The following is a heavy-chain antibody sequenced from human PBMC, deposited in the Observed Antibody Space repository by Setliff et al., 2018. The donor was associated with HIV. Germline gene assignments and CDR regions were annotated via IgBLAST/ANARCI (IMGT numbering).Heavy chain of an antibody. CDR3: AKSSTWGELRGPFDY. CDR2: IIPIFRTA. CDR1: GGTFSSYA. V-gene: IGHV1-69*13. Sequence: SVKVSCKASGGTFSSYAINWVRQAPGQGLEWMGGIIPIFRTAHSAQNFQDRVTITADESTSTAYMDLSSLRSDDTAVYYCAKSSTWGELRGPFDYWGQGTLVTVSS. D-gene: IGHD1-26*01. J-gene: IGHJ4*02.